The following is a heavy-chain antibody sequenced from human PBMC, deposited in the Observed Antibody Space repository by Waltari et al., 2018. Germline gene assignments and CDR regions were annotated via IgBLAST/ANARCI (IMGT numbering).Heavy chain of an antibody. CDR2: IYHSGST. Sequence: QVQLQESGPGLVKPSETLSLTCAVSGYSISSGYYWCWIRQPPGKGLEWIGSIYHSGSTYYNPSLKSRVTISVDTSKNQFSLKLSSVTAADTAVYYCTSFGLSTDAFDIWGQGTMVTVSS. CDR3: TSFGLSTDAFDI. J-gene: IGHJ3*02. V-gene: IGHV4-38-2*01. CDR1: GYSISSGYY. D-gene: IGHD2-15*01.